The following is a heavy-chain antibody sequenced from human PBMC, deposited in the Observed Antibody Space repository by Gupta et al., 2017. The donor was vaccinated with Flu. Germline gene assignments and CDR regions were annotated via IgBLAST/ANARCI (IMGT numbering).Heavy chain of an antibody. D-gene: IGHD3-10*01. CDR1: GFTFSHRA. Sequence: EVHLLESAGGVAQSGGSLRLSCAASGFTFSHRAMSWLRQAPGEGLEWVSVISGSVASIENADSGNGRFTISRDKCKNTLYLEMTSLRGEDMAVYYCAKHDTMARDGTPFDSWGQGSLVTVSS. J-gene: IGHJ4*02. CDR2: ISGSVASI. CDR3: AKHDTMARDGTPFDS. V-gene: IGHV3-23*01.